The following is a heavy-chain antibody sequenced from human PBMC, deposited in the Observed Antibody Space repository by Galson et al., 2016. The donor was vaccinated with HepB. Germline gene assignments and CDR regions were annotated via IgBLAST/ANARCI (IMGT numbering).Heavy chain of an antibody. Sequence: SLRLSCAASGFTFSSYAMNWVRQAPGKGLEWVSTISGSGTTSYADSMKGRFTISRDNSKNTLFLQMNSLRVEDMAVYYCAKGSDYYGWGSYPYYFDYWGQGTLVTVSS. CDR3: AKGSDYYGWGSYPYYFDY. CDR2: ISGSGTT. V-gene: IGHV3-23*01. D-gene: IGHD3-10*01. J-gene: IGHJ4*02. CDR1: GFTFSSYA.